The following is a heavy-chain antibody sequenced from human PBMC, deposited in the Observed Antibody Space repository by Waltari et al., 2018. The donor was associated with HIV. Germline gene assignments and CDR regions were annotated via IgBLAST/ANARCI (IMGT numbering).Heavy chain of an antibody. CDR2: IYYPGRA. CDR3: ARHALRVGAAYWNFDL. Sequence: LQLQTSGPGLVKPSETLSHTCTFSGGSVSSSRYFWAWISQPPGKGLEWVGRIYYPGRAYYNPSLKSRITISVDTSKNQFSVKVTSLTAADTAVYYCARHALRVGAAYWNFDLWGRGTLVTVSS. D-gene: IGHD1-26*01. V-gene: IGHV4-39*01. CDR1: GGSVSSSRYF. J-gene: IGHJ2*01.